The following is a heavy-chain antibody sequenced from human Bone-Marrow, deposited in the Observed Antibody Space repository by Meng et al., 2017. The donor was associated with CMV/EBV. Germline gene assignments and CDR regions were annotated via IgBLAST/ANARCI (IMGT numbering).Heavy chain of an antibody. V-gene: IGHV4-34*01. J-gene: IGHJ3*02. Sequence: SETLSLTCAVYGGSFSGYYWSWIRQPPGKGLEWIGEINHSGSTNYNPSLKSRVTISVDTSKNQFSLKLSSVTAADTAVYYCTRNYRRAFDIWGQGKMVSVSS. CDR2: INHSGST. CDR3: TRNYRRAFDI. D-gene: IGHD1-7*01. CDR1: GGSFSGYY.